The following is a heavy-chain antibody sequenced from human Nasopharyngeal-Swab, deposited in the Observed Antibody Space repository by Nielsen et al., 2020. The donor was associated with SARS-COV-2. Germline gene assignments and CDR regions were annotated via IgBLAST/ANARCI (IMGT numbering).Heavy chain of an antibody. CDR3: ARLAAAMPDY. Sequence: GGSLRLSCKGSGYSFTSYWIGWVRQMPGKGLEWMGIIYPGDSDTRYSPSFQGQVTISADKSISTAYLQWSNLKASDTAMYYCARLAAAMPDYWGQGTLVTVSS. CDR1: GYSFTSYW. V-gene: IGHV5-51*01. J-gene: IGHJ4*02. D-gene: IGHD2-2*01. CDR2: IYPGDSDT.